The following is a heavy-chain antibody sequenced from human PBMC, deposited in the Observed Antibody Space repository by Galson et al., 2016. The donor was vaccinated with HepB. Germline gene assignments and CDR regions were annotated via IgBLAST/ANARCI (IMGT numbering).Heavy chain of an antibody. Sequence: SLRLSCAASGFTFSTYAMSWVRQAPGKGLEWVSGISGSGDTKFADSVKSRFPISRDNSTTTLYLQMNSLRVEDTAVYYCARISVHYSYHYWGFDYSGQRTLVTVSS. V-gene: IGHV3-23*01. CDR2: ISGSGDT. D-gene: IGHD5-18*01. CDR1: GFTFSTYA. J-gene: IGHJ4*02. CDR3: ARISVHYSYHYWGFDY.